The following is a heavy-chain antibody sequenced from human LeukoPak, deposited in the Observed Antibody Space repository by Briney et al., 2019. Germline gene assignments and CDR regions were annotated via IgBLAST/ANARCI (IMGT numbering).Heavy chain of an antibody. CDR3: ARGSQWEPHGLDL. V-gene: IGHV3-11*01. J-gene: IGHJ5*02. D-gene: IGHD1-26*01. CDR1: GFTLSDFY. Sequence: GGSLRLSCAASGFTLSDFYMTWIRQAPGKGLEWVSYISGSGGTIYYGDSMKGRFTISRDNAKNSLYLQMNSLTADDTAVYYCARGSQWEPHGLDLWGQGTLVTVSS. CDR2: ISGSGGTI.